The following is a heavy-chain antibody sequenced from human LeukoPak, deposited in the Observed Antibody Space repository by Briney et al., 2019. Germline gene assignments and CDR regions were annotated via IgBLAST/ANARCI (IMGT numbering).Heavy chain of an antibody. CDR3: ARVDIPLFDY. J-gene: IGHJ4*02. V-gene: IGHV3-48*01. D-gene: IGHD3-9*01. CDR1: GFTFNKYN. Sequence: GGSLRLSCAASGFTFNKYNMNWVRQAPGKGLEWGSYISSTSRTTYYADSVKGRFTISRDNAKNSLYLQMNSLRAEDTAVYYCARVDIPLFDYWGQGTLVTVSS. CDR2: ISSTSRTT.